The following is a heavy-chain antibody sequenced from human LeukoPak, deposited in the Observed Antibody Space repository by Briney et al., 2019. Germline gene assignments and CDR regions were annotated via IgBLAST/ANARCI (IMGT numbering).Heavy chain of an antibody. CDR2: IKQDGSEK. D-gene: IGHD5-12*01. Sequence: GGSLRLSCAASGFTFSSYWMSWVRQAPGKGLEWVANIKQDGSEKYYVDSVKGRFTISRDNAKNTLYVQMNSLRAEDTAVYYCARARGYSGYESKWYYYGMDVWGQGTTVTVSS. J-gene: IGHJ6*02. CDR3: ARARGYSGYESKWYYYGMDV. CDR1: GFTFSSYW. V-gene: IGHV3-7*03.